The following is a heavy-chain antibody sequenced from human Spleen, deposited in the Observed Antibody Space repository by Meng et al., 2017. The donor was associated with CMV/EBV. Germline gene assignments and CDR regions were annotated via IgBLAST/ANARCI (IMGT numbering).Heavy chain of an antibody. Sequence: ESLKISCAASGFTFSSYSMNWVRQAPGKGLEWVSYISSSSSTIYYADSVKGRFTISRDNAKNTLYLQMNSLRAEDTAVYYCAREVICSSTSCYTNWFDPWGQGTLVTVSS. CDR1: GFTFSSYS. CDR3: AREVICSSTSCYTNWFDP. CDR2: ISSSSSTI. V-gene: IGHV3-48*04. J-gene: IGHJ5*02. D-gene: IGHD2-2*01.